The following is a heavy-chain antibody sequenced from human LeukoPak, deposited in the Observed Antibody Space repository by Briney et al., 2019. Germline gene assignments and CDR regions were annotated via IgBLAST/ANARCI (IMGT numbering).Heavy chain of an antibody. J-gene: IGHJ4*02. Sequence: GGSLKISCKGSGYSFTSYWIGWVRQMPGKGLEWMGIIYPGDSDTRYSPSFQGQVTISADESISTAYLQWSSLKASDTAMYYCARTPYYYDSSGYYPLDYWGQGTLVTVSS. D-gene: IGHD3-22*01. CDR2: IYPGDSDT. CDR3: ARTPYYYDSSGYYPLDY. V-gene: IGHV5-51*01. CDR1: GYSFTSYW.